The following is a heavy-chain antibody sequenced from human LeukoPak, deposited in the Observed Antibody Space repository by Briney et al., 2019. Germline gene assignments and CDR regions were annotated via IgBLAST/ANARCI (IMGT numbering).Heavy chain of an antibody. J-gene: IGHJ4*02. CDR3: ARNGGDSSGYYFNY. CDR1: GYSISSGYY. D-gene: IGHD3-22*01. V-gene: IGHV4-38-2*02. CDR2: IYHSGST. Sequence: PSETLSLTCTVSGYSISSGYYWGWIRQPPGKGLEWIGSIYHSGSTCYNPSLKSRVTISVDTSKNQFSLKLSSVTAADTAVYYCARNGGDSSGYYFNYWGQGTLVTVSS.